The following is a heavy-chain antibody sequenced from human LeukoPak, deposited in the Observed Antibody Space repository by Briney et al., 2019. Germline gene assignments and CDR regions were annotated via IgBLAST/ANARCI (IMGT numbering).Heavy chain of an antibody. D-gene: IGHD5-18*01. J-gene: IGHJ4*02. CDR1: GYTFTNYA. Sequence: ASVKVPCKASGYTFTNYAVHWVRQAPGQRLEWMGWINAVNGDRKYAQDFQGRVTFTRDTSATTVYMELRSLRSEDMAIYYCARGMQVWLLSPLDYWGQGTLVTVSS. CDR2: INAVNGDR. CDR3: ARGMQVWLLSPLDY. V-gene: IGHV1-3*03.